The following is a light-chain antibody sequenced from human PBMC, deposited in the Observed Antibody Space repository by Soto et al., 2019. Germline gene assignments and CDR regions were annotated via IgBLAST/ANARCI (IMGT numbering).Light chain of an antibody. CDR1: SSNIGINV. J-gene: IGLJ1*01. CDR2: SND. V-gene: IGLV1-44*01. CDR3: AAWDDSLNGYA. Sequence: QSVLTQPPSASGTPRQRVTISCSGSSSNIGINVLSWYQQLPGAAPKLLIYSNDQRPSGVPDRFSGSKSGTSASLAISGLQSEDEADYYCAAWDDSLNGYAFGPGTKVTVL.